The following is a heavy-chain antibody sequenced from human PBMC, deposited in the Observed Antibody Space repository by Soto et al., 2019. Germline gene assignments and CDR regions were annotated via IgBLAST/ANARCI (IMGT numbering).Heavy chain of an antibody. D-gene: IGHD2-15*01. CDR1: GGSISSYY. CDR3: ARNHVGYCSGGSCYDYYYGMDV. Sequence: KASETLSLTCTVSGGSISSYYWSWIRQPPGKGLEWIGYIYYSGSTNYNPSLKSRVTISVDTSKNQFSLKLSSVTAADTAVYYCARNHVGYCSGGSCYDYYYGMDVWGQGTTVTVSS. CDR2: IYYSGST. V-gene: IGHV4-59*01. J-gene: IGHJ6*02.